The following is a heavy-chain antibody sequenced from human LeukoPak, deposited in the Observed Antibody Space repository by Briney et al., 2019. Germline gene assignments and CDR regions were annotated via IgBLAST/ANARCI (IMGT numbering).Heavy chain of an antibody. J-gene: IGHJ4*02. V-gene: IGHV4-30-4*01. CDR3: ARVTRGYYDSSGYVDY. Sequence: SETLSPTCTVSGGSISSGDYYWSWIRQPPGKGLEWIEYIYYSGSTYYNPSLKSRVTISVDTSKNQFSLKLSSVTAADTAVYYCARVTRGYYDSSGYVDYWGQGTLVTVSS. CDR1: GGSISSGDYY. D-gene: IGHD3-22*01. CDR2: IYYSGST.